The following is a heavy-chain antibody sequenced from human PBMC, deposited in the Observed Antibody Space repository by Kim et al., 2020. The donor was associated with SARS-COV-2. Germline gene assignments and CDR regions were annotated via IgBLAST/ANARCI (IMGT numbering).Heavy chain of an antibody. CDR3: AKSGCEQTFYYYYVAV. V-gene: IGHV4-59*08. CDR1: GGSMRSFY. J-gene: IGHJ6*03. D-gene: IGHD1-26*01. Sequence: SETLSLTCTVSGGSMRSFYWTWIRQFPGKDLEWIGYIDDSGTTGYNPSLKSRVTISIDTSKNQFSLELTSVTAGDTAVYYCAKSGCEQTFYYYYVAVWGKGTTVTVSS. CDR2: IDDSGTT.